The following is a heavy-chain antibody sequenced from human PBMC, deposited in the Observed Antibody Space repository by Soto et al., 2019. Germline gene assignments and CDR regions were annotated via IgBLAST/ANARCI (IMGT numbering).Heavy chain of an antibody. J-gene: IGHJ4*02. D-gene: IGHD3-10*01. CDR3: ARHAVLLWFGELFIFDY. CDR1: GGSISSYY. V-gene: IGHV4-59*08. CDR2: IYYSGST. Sequence: ETLSLTCTVSGGSISSYYWSWIRQPPGKGLEWIGYIYYSGSTNYNPSLKSRVTISVDTSKNQFSLKLSSVTAADTAVYYCARHAVLLWFGELFIFDYWGQGTLVTVSS.